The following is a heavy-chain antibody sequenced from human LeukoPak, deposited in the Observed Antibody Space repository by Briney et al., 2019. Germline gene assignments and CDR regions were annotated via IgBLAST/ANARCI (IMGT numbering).Heavy chain of an antibody. CDR2: ISYDGSNK. Sequence: GGSLRLSCAASGFTFNSYWMSWVRQAPGKGLEWVAVISYDGSNKYYADSVKGRFTISRDNSKNTLYLQMNSLRAEDTAVYYCARERWELLQDYYYYGMDVWGQGTTVTVSS. J-gene: IGHJ6*02. V-gene: IGHV3-30-3*01. D-gene: IGHD1-26*01. CDR3: ARERWELLQDYYYYGMDV. CDR1: GFTFNSYW.